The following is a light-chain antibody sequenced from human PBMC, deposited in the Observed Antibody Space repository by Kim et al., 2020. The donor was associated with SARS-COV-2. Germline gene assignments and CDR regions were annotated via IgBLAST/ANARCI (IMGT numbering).Light chain of an antibody. V-gene: IGKV1-9*01. CDR3: QQVELYPS. CDR1: QDISDR. CDR2: AAS. Sequence: SASCGHRVTITCRASQDISDRLAWYQQRPGTAPKLLILAASTLHAGVPSRFSGGGTGTEFSLTIDSLQPEDFATYYCQQVELYPSFGPGTKVDIK. J-gene: IGKJ3*01.